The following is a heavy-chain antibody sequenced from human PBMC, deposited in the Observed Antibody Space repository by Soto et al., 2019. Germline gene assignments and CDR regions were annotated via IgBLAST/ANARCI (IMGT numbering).Heavy chain of an antibody. J-gene: IGHJ3*02. Sequence: SETLSLTCSVPSGSISSSLYYWGWIRQPPGKGLEWIGTIYSTVSTHYSPSLKSRVTISVDTSKNQFSLKRNSVTAADTAVYYCARLPYYDTPPVTFDIWGQGAMVTVSS. CDR1: SGSISSSLYY. V-gene: IGHV4-39*01. D-gene: IGHD3-22*01. CDR2: IYSTVST. CDR3: ARLPYYDTPPVTFDI.